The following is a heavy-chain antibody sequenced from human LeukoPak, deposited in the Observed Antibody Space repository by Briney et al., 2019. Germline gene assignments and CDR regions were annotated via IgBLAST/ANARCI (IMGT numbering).Heavy chain of an antibody. CDR2: IYHSGST. V-gene: IGHV4-4*02. Sequence: WVRQPPGKGLEWIGEIYHSGSTNYNPSLKSRVTISVDKSKNQFSLKLSSVTAADTAVYYCARRGGIAAAWYFDLWGRGTLVTVSS. CDR3: ARRGGIAAAWYFDL. D-gene: IGHD6-13*01. J-gene: IGHJ2*01.